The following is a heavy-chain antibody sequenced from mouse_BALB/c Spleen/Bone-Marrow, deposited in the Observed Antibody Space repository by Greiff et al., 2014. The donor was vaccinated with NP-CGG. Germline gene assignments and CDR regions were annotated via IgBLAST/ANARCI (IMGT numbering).Heavy chain of an antibody. V-gene: IGHV14-3*02. D-gene: IGHD2-2*01. CDR1: GFNIKDTD. J-gene: IGHJ4*01. CDR2: IDPANGNT. Sequence: ESGAELVKPGASVKLSCTASGFNIKDTDMHWVKQRPEQGLEWIGRIDPANGNTKYDPKFQGKATITADTSSNTAYLQLSSLTSEDTAVYYCAGGWLPSYAMDYWGQGTSVTVSS. CDR3: AGGWLPSYAMDY.